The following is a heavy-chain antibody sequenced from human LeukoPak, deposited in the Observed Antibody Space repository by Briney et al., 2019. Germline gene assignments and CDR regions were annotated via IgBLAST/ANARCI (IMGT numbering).Heavy chain of an antibody. J-gene: IGHJ5*02. CDR2: ILYSGST. D-gene: IGHD6-19*01. CDR1: GASISSTSYY. CDR3: ARGGRITTVVGFNWFDP. Sequence: SETLSLTCTVSGASISSTSYYWGWIHQPPGKGLEWIGSILYSGSTYYNPSLKSRVSISIDTSKNQFSLKLSSVTAADTALYYCARGGRITTVVGFNWFDPWGQGTLVTVSS. V-gene: IGHV4-39*07.